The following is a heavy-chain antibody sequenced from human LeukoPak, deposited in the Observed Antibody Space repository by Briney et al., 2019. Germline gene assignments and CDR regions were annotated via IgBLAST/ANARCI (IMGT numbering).Heavy chain of an antibody. J-gene: IGHJ3*02. Sequence: PGRSLRLSCTASGFSFSRSGMHWVRQAPGKGLEWVAVMSFDGSIEFYTDSVKGRFTISRDISKNTLYLQMNSLRAEDTAVYYCAKGMWVVRGVIGDAFDIWGQGTMVTVSS. CDR1: GFSFSRSG. CDR2: MSFDGSIE. D-gene: IGHD3-10*01. CDR3: AKGMWVVRGVIGDAFDI. V-gene: IGHV3-30*18.